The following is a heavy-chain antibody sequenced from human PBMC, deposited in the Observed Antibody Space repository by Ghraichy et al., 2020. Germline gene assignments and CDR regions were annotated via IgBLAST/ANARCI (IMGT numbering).Heavy chain of an antibody. CDR2: IKQDGSEK. J-gene: IGHJ3*02. Sequence: GGSLRLSCAASGFTFSSYWMSWVRQAPGKGLEWVANIKQDGSEKYYVDSVKGRFTISRDNAKNSLYLQMNSLRAEDTAVYYCARESRIGDGYNYHDAFDIWGQGTMVTVSS. CDR3: ARESRIGDGYNYHDAFDI. CDR1: GFTFSSYW. D-gene: IGHD5-24*01. V-gene: IGHV3-7*01.